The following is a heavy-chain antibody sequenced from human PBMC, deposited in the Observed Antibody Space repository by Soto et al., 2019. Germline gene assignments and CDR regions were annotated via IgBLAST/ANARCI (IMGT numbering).Heavy chain of an antibody. J-gene: IGHJ4*02. Sequence: QLQLQESGPGLVKPSETLYLTCTVSGGSISSSSYYWGWIRQPPGKGLEWIGSIYYSGSTYYNPSLKSRVTISVDTSKNQFSLKLSSVTAADTAVYYCARQGVALFDYWGQGTLVTVSS. CDR1: GGSISSSSYY. V-gene: IGHV4-39*01. CDR2: IYYSGST. CDR3: ARQGVALFDY.